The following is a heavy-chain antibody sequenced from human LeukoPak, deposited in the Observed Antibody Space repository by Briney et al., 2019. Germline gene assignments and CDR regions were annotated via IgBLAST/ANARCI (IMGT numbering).Heavy chain of an antibody. CDR3: ARGTRSSGLYY. D-gene: IGHD3-10*01. V-gene: IGHV4-59*11. Sequence: SETLSLTCTVSGASISSHYWSWIRQPPGKGLEWIGHIFYSGSTDYKPSLKSRVTMSVDRSKNQFSLKLTSLTAADMAVYYCARGTRSSGLYYWGQGTLVTVSS. CDR1: GASISSHY. CDR2: IFYSGST. J-gene: IGHJ4*02.